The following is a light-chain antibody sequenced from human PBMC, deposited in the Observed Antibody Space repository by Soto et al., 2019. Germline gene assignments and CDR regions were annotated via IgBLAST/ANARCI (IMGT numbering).Light chain of an antibody. V-gene: IGKV3-11*01. CDR1: QSVSIL. J-gene: IGKJ1*01. CDR3: QQRSNWPT. CDR2: DAS. Sequence: EIVMTQSPATLSVSPGERATLSCRASQSVSILLAWYQQKPGQAPRLLIYDASNRATGIPARFSGSGSGTDFTLTISSLEPEDFAVYYCQQRSNWPTFGQGTKVDIK.